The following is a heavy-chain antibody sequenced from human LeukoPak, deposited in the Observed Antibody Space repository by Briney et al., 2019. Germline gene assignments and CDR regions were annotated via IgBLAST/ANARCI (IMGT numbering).Heavy chain of an antibody. J-gene: IGHJ4*02. CDR3: ARELQWQDSSGSGY. CDR1: GYTFTGNY. V-gene: IGHV1-2*02. CDR2: INPNNGGT. D-gene: IGHD3-22*01. Sequence: ASVKVSCKASGYTFTGNYMHWVRQAPGQGLEWMGWINPNNGGTNYAQKFQGRVTMTRDTSISTAYMELSRLRSDDTAVYYCARELQWQDSSGSGYWGQGTLVTVSS.